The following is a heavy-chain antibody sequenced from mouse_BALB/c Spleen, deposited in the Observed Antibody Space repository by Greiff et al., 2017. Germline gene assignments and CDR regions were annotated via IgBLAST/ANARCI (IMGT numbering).Heavy chain of an antibody. Sequence: VKLVESGPGLVAPSQSLSITCTVSGFSLTSYGVHWVRQPPGKGLEWLGVIWAGGSTNYNSALMSRLSISKDNSKSQVFLKMNSLQTDDTAMYYCARGALYGKGDFDYWGQGTTLTVSS. J-gene: IGHJ2*01. CDR3: ARGALYGKGDFDY. V-gene: IGHV2-9*02. CDR2: IWAGGST. CDR1: GFSLTSYG. D-gene: IGHD2-10*02.